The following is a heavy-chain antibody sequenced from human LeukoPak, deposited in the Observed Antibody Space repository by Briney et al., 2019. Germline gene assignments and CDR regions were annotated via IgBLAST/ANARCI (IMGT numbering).Heavy chain of an antibody. CDR2: ISSSSSYI. CDR1: GFTFSSYS. Sequence: GGSLRLSCAASGFTFSSYSMNWVRQAPGKGLEWVSSISSSSSYIYYADSVKGRFTISRDNAKNSLYLQMNSLRAEDTAVYYCAKEGSHDAFDIWGQGTMVTVSS. CDR3: AKEGSHDAFDI. V-gene: IGHV3-21*04. J-gene: IGHJ3*02.